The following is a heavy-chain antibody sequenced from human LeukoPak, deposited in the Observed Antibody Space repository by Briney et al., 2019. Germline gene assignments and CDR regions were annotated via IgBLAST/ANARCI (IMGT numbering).Heavy chain of an antibody. V-gene: IGHV3-66*01. CDR2: IYSGGST. CDR1: GFTVSSNY. CDR3: ARASPGWWGLNDY. D-gene: IGHD6-19*01. J-gene: IGHJ4*02. Sequence: GGSLRLSCAASGFTVSSNYMSWVRQAPGKGLEWVSVIYSGGSTYYADSVKGRFTISRDNSKNTLYLQMKSLRAEDTAVYYCARASPGWWGLNDYWGQGTLVTVSS.